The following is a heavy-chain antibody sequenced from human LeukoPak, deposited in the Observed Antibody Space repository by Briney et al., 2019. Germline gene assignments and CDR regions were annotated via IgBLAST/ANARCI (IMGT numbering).Heavy chain of an antibody. Sequence: GGSLRLYCAASGFTFSSYSMNWVRQAPGKGLEWVSSISSSSSYIYYADSVKGRFAISRDNAKNSLYLQMNSLRAEDTAVYYCATPGIAAAGMVGYWGQGTLVAVSS. D-gene: IGHD6-13*01. V-gene: IGHV3-21*01. CDR2: ISSSSSYI. CDR1: GFTFSSYS. J-gene: IGHJ4*02. CDR3: ATPGIAAAGMVGY.